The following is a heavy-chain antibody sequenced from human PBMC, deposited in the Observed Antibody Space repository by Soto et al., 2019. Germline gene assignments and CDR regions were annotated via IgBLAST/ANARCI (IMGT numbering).Heavy chain of an antibody. CDR1: GFTFSSYG. V-gene: IGHV3-30*18. J-gene: IGHJ6*02. CDR3: AKDNDGSYYYYYGMDV. Sequence: QVQLVESGGGVVQPGRSLRLSCAASGFTFSSYGMHWVRQAPGKGLEWVAVISYDGSNKYYADSVKGRFTISRDNSKNTLYLQMNSLRAEDTAVYYCAKDNDGSYYYYYGMDVWGQGTTVTVSS. CDR2: ISYDGSNK. D-gene: IGHD1-26*01.